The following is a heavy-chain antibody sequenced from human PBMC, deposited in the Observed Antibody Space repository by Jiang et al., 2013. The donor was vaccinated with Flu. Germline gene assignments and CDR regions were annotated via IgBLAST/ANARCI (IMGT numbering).Heavy chain of an antibody. Sequence: RLSCAASGFTFSSYGMHWVRQAPGKGLEWVAFIRYDGSNKYYADSVKGRFTISRDDSKNTLYLQMNSLRAEDTAVYYCANLEGYCSSTSCYDDYWGQGTLVTVSS. CDR1: GFTFSSYG. V-gene: IGHV3-30*02. CDR2: IRYDGSNK. J-gene: IGHJ4*02. D-gene: IGHD2-2*01. CDR3: ANLEGYCSSTSCYDDY.